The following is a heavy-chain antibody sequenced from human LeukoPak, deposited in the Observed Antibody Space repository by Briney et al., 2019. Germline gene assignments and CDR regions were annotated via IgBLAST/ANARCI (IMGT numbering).Heavy chain of an antibody. D-gene: IGHD3-22*01. Sequence: GGSLRLSCAASGFTFTTYWMHWVRQAPGKGLEWVSVIYSGGSTYYADSVKGRFTIFRDNSKNTLYLQMNSLRAEDTAVYYCARLWDYYDSSGYYSHFDYWGQGTLVTVSS. CDR3: ARLWDYYDSSGYYSHFDY. CDR1: GFTFTTYW. CDR2: IYSGGST. V-gene: IGHV3-53*01. J-gene: IGHJ4*02.